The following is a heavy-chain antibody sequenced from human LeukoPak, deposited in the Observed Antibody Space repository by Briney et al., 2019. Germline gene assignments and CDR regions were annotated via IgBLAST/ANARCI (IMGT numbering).Heavy chain of an antibody. CDR3: ARALTLVRGTTDY. Sequence: GGSLRLSCTASGFLFSGYPMIWVRQAPGKGLEWVASITNTGTYVYYGAAVKGRFTVSRDNGKDSMYLQLSSLRVEDTAMYYCARALTLVRGTTDYWGQGTLVAVSS. J-gene: IGHJ4*02. CDR2: ITNTGTYV. V-gene: IGHV3-21*01. D-gene: IGHD3-10*01. CDR1: GFLFSGYP.